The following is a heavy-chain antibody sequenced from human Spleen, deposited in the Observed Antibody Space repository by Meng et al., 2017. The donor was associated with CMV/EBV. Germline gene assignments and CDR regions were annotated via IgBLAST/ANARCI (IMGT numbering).Heavy chain of an antibody. D-gene: IGHD6-6*01. J-gene: IGHJ2*01. CDR2: IYSGGST. CDR1: GFIVSSNY. V-gene: IGHV3-53*01. CDR3: ARPFSSWGGWYFDL. Sequence: GESLKISCAASGFIVSSNYMSWVRQAPGKGLEWVSIIYSGGSTYYADSVKGRFTISRDNAKNSLYLQMNSLRAEDTAVYYCARPFSSWGGWYFDLWGRGTLVTVSS.